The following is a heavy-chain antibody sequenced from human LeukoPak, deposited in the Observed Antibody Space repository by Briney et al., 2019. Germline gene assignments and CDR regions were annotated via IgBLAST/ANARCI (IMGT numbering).Heavy chain of an antibody. Sequence: GGSLRLSCSVSGFTFSSYSMNWVRQAPGKGLEWVAVIWYDGSNKYYADSVKGRFTISRDNSKNTLYLQMNSLRAEDTAVYYCARGPIGVRGVTLDYWGQGTLVTVSS. CDR2: IWYDGSNK. D-gene: IGHD3-10*01. V-gene: IGHV3-33*08. J-gene: IGHJ4*02. CDR1: GFTFSSYS. CDR3: ARGPIGVRGVTLDY.